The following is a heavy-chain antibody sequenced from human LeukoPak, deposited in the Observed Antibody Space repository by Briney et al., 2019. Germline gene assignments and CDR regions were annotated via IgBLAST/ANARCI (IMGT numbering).Heavy chain of an antibody. D-gene: IGHD1-14*01. CDR1: GDSFSGYY. CDR2: INHSGST. CDR3: ATNVPGTTYFDP. J-gene: IGHJ4*02. Sequence: SETLSLTCAVYGDSFSGYYWTWIRQSPGKGLEWIGEINHSGSTNYNPSPKSRVTISVDTSKNQFSLNLTSVTAADTAIYYCATNVPGTTYFDPWGQGTLVTVSS. V-gene: IGHV4-34*01.